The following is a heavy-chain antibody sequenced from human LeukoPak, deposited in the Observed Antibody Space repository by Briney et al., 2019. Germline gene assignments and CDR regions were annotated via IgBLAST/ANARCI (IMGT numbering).Heavy chain of an antibody. CDR2: IKQDGSEK. J-gene: IGHJ4*02. CDR1: GFTFSSNW. Sequence: GGSLRLSCAASGFTFSSNWMSWVRQAPGKGREWVPNIKQDGSEKYYVDSVKGRFTISRDNAKTSLYLQMNSLRAEDTAVHYCARDWRSASCFLYWGQGTLVTVSS. CDR3: ARDWRSASCFLY. V-gene: IGHV3-7*01. D-gene: IGHD2-2*01.